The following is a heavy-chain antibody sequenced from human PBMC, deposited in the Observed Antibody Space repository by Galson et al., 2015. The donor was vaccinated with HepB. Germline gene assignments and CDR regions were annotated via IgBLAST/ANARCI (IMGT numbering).Heavy chain of an antibody. CDR2: IGTAGDP. Sequence: SLRLSCAASGFTFSSYDMHWVRQATGKGLEWVSAIGTAGDPYYPGPVKGRFTISRENAKNSLYLQMNSLRAGDTAVYYCARASATMIVVVINQGRWVDPWGQGTLVTVSS. CDR1: GFTFSSYD. D-gene: IGHD3-22*01. V-gene: IGHV3-13*05. J-gene: IGHJ5*02. CDR3: ARASATMIVVVINQGRWVDP.